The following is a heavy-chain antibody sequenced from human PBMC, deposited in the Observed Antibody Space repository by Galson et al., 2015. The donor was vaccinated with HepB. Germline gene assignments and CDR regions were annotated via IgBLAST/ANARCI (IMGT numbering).Heavy chain of an antibody. D-gene: IGHD2-2*01. J-gene: IGHJ6*03. V-gene: IGHV1-18*01. CDR3: ARARCSTSCYAGYYYYMDV. CDR1: GYTFTSYG. CDR2: ISAYNGNT. Sequence: SVKVSCKASGYTFTSYGISWVRQAPGQGLEWMGWISAYNGNTNYAQKLQGRVTMTTDTSTSTAYMKLRSLRSDDTAVYYCARARCSTSCYAGYYYYMDVWGKGTTVTVSS.